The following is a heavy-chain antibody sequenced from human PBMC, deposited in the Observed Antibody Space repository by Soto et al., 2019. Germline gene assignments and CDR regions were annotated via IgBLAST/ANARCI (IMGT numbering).Heavy chain of an antibody. J-gene: IGHJ4*02. CDR3: ARGAGRFGELPEYYFDY. CDR2: INHSGST. V-gene: IGHV4-34*01. CDR1: GGSFSGYY. D-gene: IGHD3-10*01. Sequence: SETLFLTCAVYGGSFSGYYWSWIRQPPGKGLEWIGEINHSGSTNYNPSLKSRVTISVDTSKNQFSLKLSSVTAADTAVYYCARGAGRFGELPEYYFDYWGQGTLVTVSS.